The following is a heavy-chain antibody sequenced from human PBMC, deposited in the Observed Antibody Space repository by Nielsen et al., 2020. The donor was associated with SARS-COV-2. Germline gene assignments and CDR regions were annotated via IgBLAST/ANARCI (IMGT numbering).Heavy chain of an antibody. J-gene: IGHJ6*02. D-gene: IGHD5-18*01. CDR1: GFTFSDYY. Sequence: GGSLRLSCGASGFTFSDYYMSWIRQAPGKGLEWVSYISHSGNYMIYADSVKGRLTISRDNARNSVYLQMNSLGAEDTAVYYCARTGRNMVNYYGMDVWGQGTTVTVSS. CDR2: ISHSGNYM. V-gene: IGHV3-11*03. CDR3: ARTGRNMVNYYGMDV.